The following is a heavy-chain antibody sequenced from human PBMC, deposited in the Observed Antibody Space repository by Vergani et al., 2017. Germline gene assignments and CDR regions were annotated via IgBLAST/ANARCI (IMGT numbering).Heavy chain of an antibody. CDR3: ARAALPYDFWSGYYTGFDY. CDR1: GYTFVYYG. J-gene: IGHJ4*02. CDR2: ISVYNGNT. V-gene: IGHV1-18*01. D-gene: IGHD3-3*01. Sequence: QVQLVQSGAEVKKPGASVKVSCKASGYTFVYYGISWVRQAPGQGLEWMGWISVYNGNTNYAQKLQGRVTMTTDTSTSTAYMELRSLRSDDTAVYYCARAALPYDFWSGYYTGFDYWGQGSLVTVSS.